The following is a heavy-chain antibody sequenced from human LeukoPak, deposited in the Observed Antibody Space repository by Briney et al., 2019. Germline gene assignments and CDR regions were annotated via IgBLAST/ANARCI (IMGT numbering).Heavy chain of an antibody. V-gene: IGHV1-8*01. CDR1: GYTFTSYD. CDR3: ARKGRMVRWSDWFDP. CDR2: MNPNSGNT. J-gene: IGHJ5*02. D-gene: IGHD3-10*01. Sequence: ASVKVSCKASGYTFTSYDINWVRQAPGQGLEWMGWMNPNSGNTGYAQKFQGRVTMTRNTSIGTAYMELSSLRSEDTAVYYCARKGRMVRWSDWFDPWGQGTLVTVSS.